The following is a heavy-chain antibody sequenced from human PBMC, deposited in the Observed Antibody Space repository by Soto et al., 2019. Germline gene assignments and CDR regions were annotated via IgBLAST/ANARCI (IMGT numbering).Heavy chain of an antibody. CDR1: GFAFNIYS. J-gene: IGHJ4*02. Sequence: PGGSLRLSCVASGFAFNIYSMNWVRQAPGKGLEWVSHIDSKNGYIHYADSVKGRFTISRDNAKNSLYLQMDYLSDEDTAVYYCARDNHFDVYSSNQAFDKWGQGALVPV. V-gene: IGHV3-48*02. D-gene: IGHD2-2*01. CDR2: IDSKNGYI. CDR3: ARDNHFDVYSSNQAFDK.